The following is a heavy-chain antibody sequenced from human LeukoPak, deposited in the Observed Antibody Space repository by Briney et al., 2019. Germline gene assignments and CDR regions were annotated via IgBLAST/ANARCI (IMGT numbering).Heavy chain of an antibody. Sequence: GGSLRLSCAASGFTFSSYWMSWVRQAPGKGLEWVANIKQDGSEKYYVDSVKGRFTISRDNAKNSLYLQMNSLRAEDTAVYYCARDLPGPYDAFDIWGQGTMVTVSS. CDR3: ARDLPGPYDAFDI. V-gene: IGHV3-7*01. CDR2: IKQDGSEK. J-gene: IGHJ3*02. CDR1: GFTFSSYW.